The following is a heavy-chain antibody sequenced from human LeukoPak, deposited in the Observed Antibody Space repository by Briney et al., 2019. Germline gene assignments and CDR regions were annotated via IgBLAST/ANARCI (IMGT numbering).Heavy chain of an antibody. Sequence: GGSLRPSCAASGFTFSSYAMSWVLQAPGKGLEWVLGISGNGGRTYYADSVKGRFTISRDNSRNTLYLQMSSLRAEDTAVYYCAKYSGGYYDSTGYSFDCWGQGTLVTVSS. J-gene: IGHJ4*02. CDR3: AKYSGGYYDSTGYSFDC. CDR1: GFTFSSYA. V-gene: IGHV3-23*01. CDR2: ISGNGGRT. D-gene: IGHD3-22*01.